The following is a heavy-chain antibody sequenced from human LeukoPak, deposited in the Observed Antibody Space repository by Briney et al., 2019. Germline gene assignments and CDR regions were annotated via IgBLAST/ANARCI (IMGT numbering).Heavy chain of an antibody. Sequence: SETLSLTCTVSGYSISSGYYWGWIRQPPGKGLEWIGSIYYSGSTYYNPSLKSRVTISVDTSKNQFSLKLSSVPAADRAVYYCARSYGSGSFDYWGQGTLVTVSS. D-gene: IGHD3-10*01. CDR3: ARSYGSGSFDY. V-gene: IGHV4-38-2*02. CDR2: IYYSGST. CDR1: GYSISSGYY. J-gene: IGHJ4*02.